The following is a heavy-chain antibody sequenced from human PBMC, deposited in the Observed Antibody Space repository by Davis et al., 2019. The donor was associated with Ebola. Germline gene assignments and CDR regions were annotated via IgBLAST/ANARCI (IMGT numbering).Heavy chain of an antibody. CDR2: IYPGDSDT. D-gene: IGHD5-24*01. CDR3: SRRRDGNTWYNYYGVDV. J-gene: IGHJ6*02. Sequence: GESLKISCKGSGYSFTSYWIGWVRQMPGKGLEWMGIIYPGDSDTTYSPSFQGQVTISADKSISTAYLQWSSLKASDTAIYFCSRRRDGNTWYNYYGVDVWGQGTTVTVSS. CDR1: GYSFTSYW. V-gene: IGHV5-51*01.